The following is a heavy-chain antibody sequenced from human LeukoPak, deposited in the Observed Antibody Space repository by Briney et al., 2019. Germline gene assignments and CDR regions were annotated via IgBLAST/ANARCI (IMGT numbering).Heavy chain of an antibody. Sequence: PSETLSLTCTVSGYSISSGYYWGWIRQPPGKGLEWIGSIYYSGSTYYNPSLKSRVTISVDTSKNQFSLKLSSVTAADTAVYYCARCIVGSTRRVEGSDYWGQGTLVTVSS. J-gene: IGHJ4*02. CDR3: ARCIVGSTRRVEGSDY. CDR2: IYYSGST. D-gene: IGHD1-26*01. V-gene: IGHV4-38-2*02. CDR1: GYSISSGYY.